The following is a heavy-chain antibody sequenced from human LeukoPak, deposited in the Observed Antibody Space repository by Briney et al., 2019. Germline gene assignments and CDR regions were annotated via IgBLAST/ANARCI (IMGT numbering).Heavy chain of an antibody. V-gene: IGHV1-18*01. CDR2: ISAYNGNT. CDR1: GYTFTSYG. J-gene: IGHJ4*02. D-gene: IGHD3-10*01. CDR3: ARGHYYYGSGSYYFDY. Sequence: ASVKVSCKASGYTFTSYGISWVRQAPGQGLEWMGWISAYNGNTNYAQKLQGRVTMTTDTSTSTAYMELRSLRSDDTAVYYCARGHYYYGSGSYYFDYWGQGTLVTVSS.